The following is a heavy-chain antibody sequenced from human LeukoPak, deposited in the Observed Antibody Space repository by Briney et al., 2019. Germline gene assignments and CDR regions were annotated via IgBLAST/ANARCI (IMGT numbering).Heavy chain of an antibody. CDR3: AKDYYYHSGRGSGGMDV. V-gene: IGHV1-2*02. CDR1: GYTFTSYY. J-gene: IGHJ6*02. Sequence: ASVKVSCKASGYTFTSYYMHWVRQAPGQGLEWMGWINPNSGGTNYAQRFQGRVTMTRETSISTAYMELSSLRSDDTAVYYCAKDYYYHSGRGSGGMDVWGQGTTVTVSS. CDR2: INPNSGGT. D-gene: IGHD3-10*01.